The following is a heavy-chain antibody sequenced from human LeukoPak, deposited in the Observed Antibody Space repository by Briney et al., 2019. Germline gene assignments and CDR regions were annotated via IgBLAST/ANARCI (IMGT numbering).Heavy chain of an antibody. CDR1: GYSISSGYH. Sequence: SETLSLTCVVSGYSISSGYHWGWIRQPPGKGLEWIGSMSHSGSTYYNPSLKSRVTISVDTSKNQFSVKLRSVTAADTAVYYFAKNNPYNSSVDGRYYFDYWGQGTLVTVSS. CDR3: AKNNPYNSSVDGRYYFDY. CDR2: MSHSGST. V-gene: IGHV4-38-2*01. J-gene: IGHJ4*02. D-gene: IGHD3-22*01.